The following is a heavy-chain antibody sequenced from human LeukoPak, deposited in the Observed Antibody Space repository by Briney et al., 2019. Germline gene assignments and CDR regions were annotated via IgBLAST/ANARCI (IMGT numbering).Heavy chain of an antibody. V-gene: IGHV1-18*01. D-gene: IGHD3-16*02. J-gene: IGHJ4*02. Sequence: GASVKVSCKASGYTFTSYGISWVRQAPGQGLEWMGWISAYNGNTNYAQKLQGRVTMTTDTSTSTAYMELRSLRSDDTAVYYCARETLTPMITFGGVIVASPGGSDYWGQGTLVTVSS. CDR3: ARETLTPMITFGGVIVASPGGSDY. CDR2: ISAYNGNT. CDR1: GYTFTSYG.